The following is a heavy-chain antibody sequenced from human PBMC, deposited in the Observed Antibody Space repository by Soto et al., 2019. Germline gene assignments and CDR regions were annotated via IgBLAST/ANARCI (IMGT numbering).Heavy chain of an antibody. CDR2: IKQDGSEK. D-gene: IGHD6-19*01. J-gene: IGHJ3*02. CDR1: GFTFSGYL. V-gene: IGHV3-7*03. Sequence: GTLRLSCESSGFTFSGYLMSFVRQAPGKGLEWVANIKQDGSEKYYVDSVKGRFTISLDNAKNSLYRQMNSLRAEDTAVYYCARAPQWLVLEDAFDIWGQGTMVTVSS. CDR3: ARAPQWLVLEDAFDI.